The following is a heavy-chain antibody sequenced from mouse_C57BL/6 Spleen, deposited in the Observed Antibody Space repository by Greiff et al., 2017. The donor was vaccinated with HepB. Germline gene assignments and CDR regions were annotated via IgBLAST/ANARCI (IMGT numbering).Heavy chain of an antibody. D-gene: IGHD4-1*01. CDR3: ARVGTGYYAMDY. CDR2: INYDGSST. Sequence: EVKLVESEGGLVQPGSSMKLSCTASGFTFSDYYMAWVRQVPEKGLEWVANINYDGSSTYYLDSLKSRFIISRDNAKNILYLQMSSLKSEDTATYYCARVGTGYYAMDYWGQGTSVTVSS. J-gene: IGHJ4*01. CDR1: GFTFSDYY. V-gene: IGHV5-16*01.